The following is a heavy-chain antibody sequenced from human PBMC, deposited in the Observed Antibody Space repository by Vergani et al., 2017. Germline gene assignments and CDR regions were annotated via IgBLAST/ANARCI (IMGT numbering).Heavy chain of an antibody. Sequence: EVQLVESGGGLVQPGGSLRLSCAASGFTFSSYWMHWVRQAPGKGLVWVSRINSDGSSTSYADSVKCRFTISRDNAKNTLYLQMNSLIAEDTAVYYCARVRYYYDSSGYQPFGYWGQGTLVTVSS. D-gene: IGHD3-22*01. V-gene: IGHV3-74*01. CDR3: ARVRYYYDSSGYQPFGY. J-gene: IGHJ4*02. CDR1: GFTFSSYW. CDR2: INSDGSST.